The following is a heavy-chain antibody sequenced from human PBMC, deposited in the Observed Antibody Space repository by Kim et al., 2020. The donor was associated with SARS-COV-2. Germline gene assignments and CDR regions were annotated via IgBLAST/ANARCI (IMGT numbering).Heavy chain of an antibody. CDR3: ARLVIAARGWFDP. V-gene: IGHV5-10-1*01. Sequence: GESLKISCKGSGYIFTSYWIRWVRQMPGKGLEWMGRIDPSDSYTNYSPSFQGHVTISADKSISTAYLQWSSLKASDTAMYYCARLVIAARGWFDPWGQGTLVTVSS. D-gene: IGHD6-6*01. CDR2: IDPSDSYT. CDR1: GYIFTSYW. J-gene: IGHJ5*02.